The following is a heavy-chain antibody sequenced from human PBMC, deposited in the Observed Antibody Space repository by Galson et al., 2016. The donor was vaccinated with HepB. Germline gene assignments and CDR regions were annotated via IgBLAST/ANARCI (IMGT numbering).Heavy chain of an antibody. CDR1: GFTFSSYG. Sequence: SLRLSCAASGFTFSSYGMHWVRQAPGKGLEWVALISYDGSDKYYADSVKGRFTISRDNSKNTLYLQMNSLRPEDTAVYYCAKDRRYYDSSGYFWEGYYYDGMDVWGQGTTVTVSS. D-gene: IGHD3-22*01. CDR3: AKDRRYYDSSGYFWEGYYYDGMDV. CDR2: ISYDGSDK. J-gene: IGHJ6*02. V-gene: IGHV3-30*18.